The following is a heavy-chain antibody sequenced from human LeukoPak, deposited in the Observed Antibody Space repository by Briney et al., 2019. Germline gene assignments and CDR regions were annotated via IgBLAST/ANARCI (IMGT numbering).Heavy chain of an antibody. V-gene: IGHV4-31*03. D-gene: IGHD1-26*01. J-gene: IGHJ4*02. CDR2: IYYSGST. CDR1: GGSISSGGFY. Sequence: PSGTLSLTCTVSGGSISSGGFYWSWIRQHPGKGLEWIGYIYYSGSTYYNPSLKSRVTISVDTSKNQFSLKLSSVTAADTAVYYCATYSGSLYYFDYWGQGTLVTVSS. CDR3: ATYSGSLYYFDY.